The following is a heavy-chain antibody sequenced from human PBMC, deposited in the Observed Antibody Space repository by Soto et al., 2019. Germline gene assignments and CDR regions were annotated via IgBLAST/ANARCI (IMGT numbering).Heavy chain of an antibody. V-gene: IGHV3-23*01. CDR3: AKDSVARPDDFDF. CDR1: NFTFSSYD. J-gene: IGHJ3*01. Sequence: PGGSLRLYCAASNFTFSSYDISSVGQDKGKGLKWVSAISGSSGSTYYADSVKGRFTISRDNYKNTMYLQMNSQKPTDTALSYYAKDSVARPDDFDFWGRETRVSVSS. D-gene: IGHD6-6*01. CDR2: ISGSSGST.